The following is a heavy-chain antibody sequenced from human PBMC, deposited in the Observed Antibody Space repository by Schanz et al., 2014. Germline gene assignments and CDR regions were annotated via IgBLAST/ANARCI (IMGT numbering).Heavy chain of an antibody. CDR2: VSRSTPDI. J-gene: IGHJ5*02. CDR1: GFSVGNKY. D-gene: IGHD1-1*01. CDR3: ARGRVLES. Sequence: EVQLVESGGGLVQPGGSLRLSCAASGFSVGNKYMNWVRQAPGKGLEWVSYVSRSTPDIYYADSVKGRFTMSRDNAKNSLFLQMNSLRPEDTAVYYCARGRVLESWGQGTLVTVSS. V-gene: IGHV3-48*04.